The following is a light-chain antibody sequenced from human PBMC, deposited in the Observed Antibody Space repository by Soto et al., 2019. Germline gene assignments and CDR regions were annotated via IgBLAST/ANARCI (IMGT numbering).Light chain of an antibody. CDR1: QSVSSN. J-gene: IGKJ4*01. Sequence: EIVMTQSPATLSVSPGERATLSCRASQSVSSNLAWYRHKPGQAPRLLIHGASTRATGIPGRFSGSGSGTEFTLTITSLQSEDFAVYYCQQYNNWPLTFGGGTKVDIK. V-gene: IGKV3-15*01. CDR2: GAS. CDR3: QQYNNWPLT.